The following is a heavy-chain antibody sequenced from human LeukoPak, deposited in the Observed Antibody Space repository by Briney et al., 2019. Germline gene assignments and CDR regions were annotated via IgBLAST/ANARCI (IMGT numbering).Heavy chain of an antibody. CDR1: GYTFTSYG. D-gene: IGHD2-21*01. CDR2: IIPILGIA. Sequence: GASVKVSCKASGYTFTSYGISWVRQAPGQGLEWMGRIIPILGIANYAQKFQGRVTITADESTSTAYMELSSLRSEDTAVYYCARELSYCGGDCYTGLGYWGQGTLVTISS. V-gene: IGHV1-69*04. J-gene: IGHJ4*02. CDR3: ARELSYCGGDCYTGLGY.